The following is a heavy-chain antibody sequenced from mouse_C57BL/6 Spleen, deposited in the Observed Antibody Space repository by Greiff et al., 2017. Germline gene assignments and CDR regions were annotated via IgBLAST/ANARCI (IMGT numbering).Heavy chain of an antibody. J-gene: IGHJ2*01. D-gene: IGHD3-2*02. CDR1: GYTFTDYE. CDR2: IDPETGGT. Sequence: VQLQQSGAELVRPGASVTLSCKASGYTFTDYEMPWVKQTPVHGLEWIGAIDPETGGTAYNQKFKGKAILTADKSSSTAYMELRSLTSEDSAVYYCTRALDSSGSNYWGQGTTLTVSS. CDR3: TRALDSSGSNY. V-gene: IGHV1-15*01.